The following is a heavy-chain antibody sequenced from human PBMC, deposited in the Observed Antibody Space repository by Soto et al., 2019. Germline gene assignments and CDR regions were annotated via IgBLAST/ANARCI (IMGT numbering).Heavy chain of an antibody. Sequence: SVKVSCKASGGTFSSYAISWVRQAPGQGLEWMGGIIPIFGTANYAQKFQGRVTITADESTSTAYMELSSLRSEDTAVYYCARGRARKNYYYYGMDVWGQGTTVTVSS. V-gene: IGHV1-69*13. CDR3: ARGRARKNYYYYGMDV. CDR1: GGTFSSYA. J-gene: IGHJ6*02. CDR2: IIPIFGTA. D-gene: IGHD5-12*01.